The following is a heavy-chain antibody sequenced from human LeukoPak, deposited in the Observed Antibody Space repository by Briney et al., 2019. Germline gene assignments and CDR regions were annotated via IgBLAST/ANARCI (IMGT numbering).Heavy chain of an antibody. J-gene: IGHJ6*03. CDR3: ARDYQPPDNYYFYMDV. CDR2: IKGDGSEK. D-gene: IGHD2-2*01. V-gene: IGHV3-7*01. Sequence: GGSLRLSCGVSGFTFSSYWMSWVRQAPGKGLECVANIKGDGSEKSYADSVKGRFFISRDNAKNSLFMQMNSLRAEDTAVYYCARDYQPPDNYYFYMDVWGKGTAVTVSS. CDR1: GFTFSSYW.